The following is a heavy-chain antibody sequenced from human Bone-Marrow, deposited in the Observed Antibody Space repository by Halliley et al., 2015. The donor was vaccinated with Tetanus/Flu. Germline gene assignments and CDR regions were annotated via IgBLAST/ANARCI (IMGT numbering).Heavy chain of an antibody. D-gene: IGHD2-2*01. CDR2: IGGSGGRT. CDR1: GFSFSSYA. J-gene: IGHJ6*02. V-gene: IGHV3-23*01. Sequence: GSLRLSCAASGFSFSSYAISWVRQAPGKGLEWVSAIGGSGGRTYYTDSVRGRFTISRDNHMNTVSLQMNRLRAEDTAIYYCAKGSSILEGPVAIWYGMAVWGQGTTVTVSS. CDR3: AKGSSILEGPVAIWYGMAV.